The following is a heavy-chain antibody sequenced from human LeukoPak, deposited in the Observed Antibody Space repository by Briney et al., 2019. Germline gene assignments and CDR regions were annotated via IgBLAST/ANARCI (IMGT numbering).Heavy chain of an antibody. CDR3: ARDKIRFLESRAFDI. J-gene: IGHJ3*02. CDR1: GGTFSSYA. CDR2: IIPIFGTA. V-gene: IGHV1-69*13. D-gene: IGHD3-3*01. Sequence: GASVKVSCKASGGTFSSYAISWVRQAPGQGLEWMGGIIPIFGTANYAQKFQGRVTITADESTSTAYMELSSLRSEDTAVYYCARDKIRFLESRAFDIWGQGTMVTVPS.